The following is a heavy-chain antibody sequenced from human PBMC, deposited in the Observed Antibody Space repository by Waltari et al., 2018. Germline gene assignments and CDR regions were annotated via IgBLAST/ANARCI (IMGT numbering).Heavy chain of an antibody. J-gene: IGHJ3*02. D-gene: IGHD2-15*01. CDR3: ARMVAASADAFDI. CDR1: GGTFSNYA. V-gene: IGHV1-69*10. CDR2: IIPILGIA. Sequence: KKPGSSVKVSCKASGGTFSNYAISWVRQAPGQGLEWMGGIIPILGIANYAQKFQGRVTITADKSTSTAYMELSNLRSEDTAVYYCARMVAASADAFDIWGQGTMVTVSS.